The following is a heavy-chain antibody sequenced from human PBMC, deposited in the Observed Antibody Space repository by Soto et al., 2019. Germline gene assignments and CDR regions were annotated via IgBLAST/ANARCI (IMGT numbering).Heavy chain of an antibody. Sequence: GVSVKVSCKASGESFTSYARHWVRQAPGQRLEWMGWINAGNGNTKYSQKFQGRVTITRDTSASTAYMELSSLRSEDTAVYYCARGLNGYLHYFDYWGQGTPVTVSS. J-gene: IGHJ4*02. D-gene: IGHD5-18*01. CDR2: INAGNGNT. CDR1: GESFTSYA. CDR3: ARGLNGYLHYFDY. V-gene: IGHV1-3*01.